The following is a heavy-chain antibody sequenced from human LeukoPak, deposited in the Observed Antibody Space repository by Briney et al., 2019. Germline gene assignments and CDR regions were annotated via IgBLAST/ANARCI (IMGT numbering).Heavy chain of an antibody. Sequence: GGSLRLSCAASGFTFNNYAMTWVRQAPGKGLEWVSAISGSGGSTYYADSVKGRFTISRDNSKNTLYLQMNSLRAEDTAVYYCAKSPRQWLNRINWFDPWGQGTLVTVSS. D-gene: IGHD6-19*01. CDR3: AKSPRQWLNRINWFDP. CDR2: ISGSGGST. V-gene: IGHV3-23*01. CDR1: GFTFNNYA. J-gene: IGHJ5*02.